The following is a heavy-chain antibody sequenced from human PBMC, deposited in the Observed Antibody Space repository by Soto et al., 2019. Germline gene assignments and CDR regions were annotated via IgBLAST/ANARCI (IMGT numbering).Heavy chain of an antibody. CDR3: ATRSMDTAMVQNAFDI. D-gene: IGHD5-18*01. CDR2: IIPIFGTA. Sequence: SVKVSCKASGGTFSSYAISWVRQAPGQGLEWMGGIIPIFGTANYAQKFQGRVTITADESTSTAYMELSSLRSEDTAVYYCATRSMDTAMVQNAFDIWGQGTMVTVSS. CDR1: GGTFSSYA. V-gene: IGHV1-69*13. J-gene: IGHJ3*02.